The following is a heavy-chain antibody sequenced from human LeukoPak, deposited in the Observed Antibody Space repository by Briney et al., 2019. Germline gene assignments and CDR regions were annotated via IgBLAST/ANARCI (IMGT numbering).Heavy chain of an antibody. V-gene: IGHV4-34*01. J-gene: IGHJ2*01. CDR1: GGSFSGYY. CDR3: ARGQAFDL. CDR2: INHSGST. Sequence: SETLSLTCAVYGGSFSGYYWSWVRQPPGKGLEWIGEINHSGSTNYNPSLTSRVTISVDTSKNQFSLKLSSVTAADTAVYYCARGQAFDLWGRGTLVTVSS.